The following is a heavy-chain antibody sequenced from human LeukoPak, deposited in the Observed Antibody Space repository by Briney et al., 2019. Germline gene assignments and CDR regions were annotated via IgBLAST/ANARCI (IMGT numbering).Heavy chain of an antibody. D-gene: IGHD4-17*01. CDR2: IYYSGST. Sequence: SETLSLTCTVSGGSISSYYWSWIRQPPGKGLEWIGYIYYSGSTNYNPSLKSRVTISVDTSKNQFSLKLSFVTAADTAVYYCASLKTTVTTKGYYFDYWGQGTLVTVSS. CDR3: ASLKTTVTTKGYYFDY. CDR1: GGSISSYY. V-gene: IGHV4-59*12. J-gene: IGHJ4*02.